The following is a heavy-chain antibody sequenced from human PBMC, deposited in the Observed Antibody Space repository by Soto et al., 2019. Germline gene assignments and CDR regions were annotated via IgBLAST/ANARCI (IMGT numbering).Heavy chain of an antibody. Sequence: ASLTCSCKPSGYSFTNNDVTWVRPATGQGLEWMGWMNPGSGDTGYAQKFQGRVTMTRDISIATAYMELSSLRSDDTAIYYCARMATFGSLNWFDPWGQGTLVTVSS. CDR1: GYSFTNND. CDR3: ARMATFGSLNWFDP. V-gene: IGHV1-8*01. J-gene: IGHJ5*02. D-gene: IGHD3-16*01. CDR2: MNPGSGDT.